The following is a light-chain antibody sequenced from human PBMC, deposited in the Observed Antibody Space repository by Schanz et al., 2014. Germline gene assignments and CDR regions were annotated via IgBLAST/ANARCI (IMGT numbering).Light chain of an antibody. CDR3: MQALQTPYT. CDR2: LGS. Sequence: DLXXTQSPLSLPVXPGEPAXISCRSXQSLLHSXXXXYLDWYLQKPGQSPQLLIYLGSNRASGVPDRFSGSGSGTDFTLKISRVEAEDVGVYYCMQALQTPYTFGQGTKLEIK. V-gene: IGKV2-28*01. J-gene: IGKJ2*01. CDR1: QSLLHSXXXXY.